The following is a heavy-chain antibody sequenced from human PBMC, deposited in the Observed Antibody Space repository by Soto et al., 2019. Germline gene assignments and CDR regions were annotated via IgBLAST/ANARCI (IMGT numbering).Heavy chain of an antibody. V-gene: IGHV3-7*01. D-gene: IGHD2-21*02. CDR3: ARGTYCGTDCHYHFDS. CDR2: IKQDGSAN. J-gene: IGHJ4*02. CDR1: GFTLRGYW. Sequence: EVHLVESGGGLVQPGGSLRLSCLASGFTLRGYWMSWVRQAPGKGLEWVANIKQDGSANNYLDSVKGRFTICRDNAEKSVYLEMSSLRVEDTAIYYCARGTYCGTDCHYHFDSWGQGTLVTVSS.